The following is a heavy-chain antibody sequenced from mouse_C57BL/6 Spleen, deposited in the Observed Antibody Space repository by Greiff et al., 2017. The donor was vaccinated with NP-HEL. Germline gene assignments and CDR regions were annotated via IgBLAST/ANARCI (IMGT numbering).Heavy chain of an antibody. CDR1: GYSITSGYY. V-gene: IGHV3-6*01. CDR3: ARGSPNYYAMDY. D-gene: IGHD1-1*02. CDR2: ISYDGSN. J-gene: IGHJ4*01. Sequence: EVQLQQSGPGLVKPSQSLSLTCSVTGYSITSGYYWNWIRQFPGNKLEWMGYISYDGSNNYNPSLKNRISITRDTSKNQFFLKLNSVTTEDTATYYCARGSPNYYAMDYWGQGTSVTVSS.